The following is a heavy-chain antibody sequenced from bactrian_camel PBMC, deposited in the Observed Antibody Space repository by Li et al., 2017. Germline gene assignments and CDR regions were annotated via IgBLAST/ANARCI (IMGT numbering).Heavy chain of an antibody. CDR2: ISGDHRHT. D-gene: IGHD3*01. CDR3: AAGLPGANRCSDH. Sequence: DVQLVESGGGLVQPGGSLKLSCAASGFDFLSAAMSWERQAPGRGTEWIATISGDHRHTAYSDSVKGRFAISKDNIKNILYLQMNALKPEDTAIYYCAAGLPGANRCSDHWGQGTQVTVS. J-gene: IGHJ4*01. V-gene: IGHV3S31*01. CDR1: GFDFLSAA.